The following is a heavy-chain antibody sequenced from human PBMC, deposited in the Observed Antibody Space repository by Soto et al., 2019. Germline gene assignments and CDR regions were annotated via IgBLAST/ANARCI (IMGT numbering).Heavy chain of an antibody. Sequence: LTLPCAASGVSVRSDTGHWGCMPQGPGLERVAVILEDGSNKDYADSVKGRFTSSRDNSKNTMYLQMNSLRAEDTAVYYCARSGVLDGLGECNITSGPNLFDQWGQGTLVTVSS. D-gene: IGHD3-9*01. J-gene: IGHJ4*02. CDR3: ARSGVLDGLGECNITSGPNLFDQ. CDR1: GVSVRSDT. V-gene: IGHV3-30-3*01. CDR2: ILEDGSNK.